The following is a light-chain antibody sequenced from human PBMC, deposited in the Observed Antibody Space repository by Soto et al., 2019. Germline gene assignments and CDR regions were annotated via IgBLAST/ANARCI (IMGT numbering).Light chain of an antibody. Sequence: QSVLTQPASVSGSPGQSITISCRGTSSDIGTYDHVAWFQQFPGKTPKLMIYSASNRPSAVSYRFSGSKSGNTASLTMSGLQAEYEADYYCISYRVSRSYVFATGTKV. CDR3: ISYRVSRSYV. CDR1: SSDIGTYDH. J-gene: IGLJ1*01. V-gene: IGLV2-14*01. CDR2: SAS.